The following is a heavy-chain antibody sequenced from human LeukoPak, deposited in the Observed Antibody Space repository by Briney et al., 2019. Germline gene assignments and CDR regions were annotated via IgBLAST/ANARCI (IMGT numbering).Heavy chain of an antibody. J-gene: IGHJ3*02. D-gene: IGHD6-19*01. CDR2: IYPGDSET. V-gene: IGHV5-51*01. CDR3: ARHDWGSGWYRVGAFDI. Sequence: GESLKISCKGSGYSFTSYWIGWVRQMPGKGLEWMGIIYPGDSETRYSPSFQGQVTISADKSISTAYLQWSSLKASDTAMYYCARHDWGSGWYRVGAFDIWGQGTMVTVSS. CDR1: GYSFTSYW.